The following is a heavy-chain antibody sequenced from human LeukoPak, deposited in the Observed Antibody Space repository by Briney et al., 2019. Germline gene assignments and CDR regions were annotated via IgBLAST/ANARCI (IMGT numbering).Heavy chain of an antibody. D-gene: IGHD2-8*01. CDR1: GGTFSSYA. CDR2: IIPIFGTA. Sequence: GASVKVSCKASGGTFSSYAISWARQAPGQGLEWMGGIIPIFGTANYAQKFQGRVTITTDESTSTAYMELSSLRSEDTAVYYCASEEKVFSSRENGAPFDTWGQGTLVTVSS. V-gene: IGHV1-69*05. CDR3: ASEEKVFSSRENGAPFDT. J-gene: IGHJ5*02.